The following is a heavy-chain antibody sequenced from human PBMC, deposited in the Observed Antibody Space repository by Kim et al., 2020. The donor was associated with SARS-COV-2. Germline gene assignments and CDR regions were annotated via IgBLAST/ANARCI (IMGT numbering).Heavy chain of an antibody. Sequence: GGSLRLSCAASGFTFRSYAMSWARQAPGKGLEWVANINQDGSEKYYVDSVRGRFTISRDNAKNSLYLQMNSLRTEDTAVYYCARARGTDYRGQGILVT. CDR2: INQDGSEK. J-gene: IGHJ4*02. CDR1: GFTFRSYA. V-gene: IGHV3-7*04. D-gene: IGHD3-16*01. CDR3: ARARGTDY.